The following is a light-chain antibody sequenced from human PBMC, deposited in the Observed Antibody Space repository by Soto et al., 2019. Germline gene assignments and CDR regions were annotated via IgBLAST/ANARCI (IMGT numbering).Light chain of an antibody. Sequence: QSALTQPRSVSGSPGQSVTISCTGTSSDVGGYNYVSWYQQYPGKAPKVMIYDVTERPSGVPDRFSGSKSCNTASLTISGLQAEDEADYYCCSYAGTYTTYVFGTGTKVTVL. J-gene: IGLJ1*01. V-gene: IGLV2-11*01. CDR2: DVT. CDR1: SSDVGGYNY. CDR3: CSYAGTYTTYV.